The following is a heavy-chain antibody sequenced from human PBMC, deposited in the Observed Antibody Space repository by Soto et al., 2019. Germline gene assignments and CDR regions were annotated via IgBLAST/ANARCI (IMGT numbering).Heavy chain of an antibody. CDR1: GFTFSSYW. Sequence: VGSLRLSCAASGFTFSSYWMHWVRQAPGKGLEWVSRISSHSSSICYADSMKGRFTISRDNAKNSLYLEMNSLRAEDTAVYYCARESEDLTSNFDYWGQGTLVTVSS. V-gene: IGHV3-21*06. CDR3: ARESEDLTSNFDY. J-gene: IGHJ4*02. CDR2: ISSHSSSI.